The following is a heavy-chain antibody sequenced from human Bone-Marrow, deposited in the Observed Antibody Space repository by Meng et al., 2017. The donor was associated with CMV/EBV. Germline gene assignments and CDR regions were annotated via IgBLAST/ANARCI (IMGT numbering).Heavy chain of an antibody. Sequence: GESLKISCAASGFTFNSYSMNWVRQAPGKGLEWVSSISSSSSYIYYADSVKGRFTISRDNAKNSLYLQMNSLRAEDTAVYYCARGVYQAAAGSSGFDYWGHGTLVTVSS. D-gene: IGHD6-13*01. CDR3: ARGVYQAAAGSSGFDY. CDR1: GFTFNSYS. J-gene: IGHJ4*01. CDR2: ISSSSSYI. V-gene: IGHV3-21*01.